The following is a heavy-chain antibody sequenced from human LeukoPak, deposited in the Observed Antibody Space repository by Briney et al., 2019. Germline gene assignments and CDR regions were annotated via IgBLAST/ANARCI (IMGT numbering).Heavy chain of an antibody. J-gene: IGHJ6*03. CDR2: IKSKTDGGTT. D-gene: IGHD1-26*01. CDR1: GFTFSNAW. V-gene: IGHV3-15*01. CDR3: TTGGSYSYYYMDV. Sequence: PGGSLRLSCAASGFTFSNAWMSWVRQAPGKGLEWVGRIKSKTDGGTTDYAAPVKGRFTISRDDSKNTLYLQMNSLKTEDTAVYYCTTGGSYSYYYMDVWGKGTTVTVSS.